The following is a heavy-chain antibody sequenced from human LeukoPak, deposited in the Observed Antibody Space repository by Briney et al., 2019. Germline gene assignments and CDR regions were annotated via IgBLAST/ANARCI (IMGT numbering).Heavy chain of an antibody. CDR2: ITAYNGDT. CDR1: GYSFATYG. D-gene: IGHD2-21*02. V-gene: IGHV1-18*01. J-gene: IGHJ4*02. CDR3: ARVLSRAYCGGDCRPPIDY. Sequence: ASVKVSCKASGYSFATYGITWVRQAPGQGLEWMGWITAYNGDTKYAQKFQGRLTMTTDTSTSTANMELKSLRSDDTAVYYCARVLSRAYCGGDCRPPIDYWGQGTLVTVSS.